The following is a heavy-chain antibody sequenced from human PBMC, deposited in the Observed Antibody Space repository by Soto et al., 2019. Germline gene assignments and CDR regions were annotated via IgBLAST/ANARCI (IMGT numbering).Heavy chain of an antibody. J-gene: IGHJ4*02. CDR2: ISAYNGNT. D-gene: IGHD5-18*01. V-gene: IGHV1-18*01. CDR3: AREMATDIPDGFDY. CDR1: GYTFTSYG. Sequence: ASVKVSCKASGYTFTSYGISWVRQAPGQGLEWMGWISAYNGNTNYAQKLQGRVTMTTDTSTSTAYMELRSLRSDDTAVYYCAREMATDIPDGFDYWGQGTLVTVSS.